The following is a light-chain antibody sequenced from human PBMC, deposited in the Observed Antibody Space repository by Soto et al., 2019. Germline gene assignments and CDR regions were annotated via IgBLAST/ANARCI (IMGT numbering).Light chain of an antibody. CDR1: SSNIGSNT. CDR3: AAWDDSLNGYV. CDR2: SNN. V-gene: IGLV1-44*01. Sequence: QSVLTQPPSASGTPGQRVTISCSGSSSNIGSNTVNWYQQLPGTAPKPLIYSNNQRPSGVPDRFSGSKSGTSASLAISGLQSDDEADYYCAAWDDSLNGYVFGTGTKVTVL. J-gene: IGLJ1*01.